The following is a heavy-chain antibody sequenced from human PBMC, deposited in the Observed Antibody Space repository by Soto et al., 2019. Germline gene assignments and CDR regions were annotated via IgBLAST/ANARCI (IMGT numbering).Heavy chain of an antibody. CDR1: GGTFSSYT. Sequence: QVQLVQSGAEVKKPGSSVRVSCKASGGTFSSYTICWVRQAPGQGLEWMGKITPVLGLAAYAQRFQGRVTFTADKATDTTYMELSNLRSDDTAMYYCARGGNNWTGDYWGQGTLVIVSS. CDR2: ITPVLGLA. V-gene: IGHV1-69*02. D-gene: IGHD1-20*01. J-gene: IGHJ4*02. CDR3: ARGGNNWTGDY.